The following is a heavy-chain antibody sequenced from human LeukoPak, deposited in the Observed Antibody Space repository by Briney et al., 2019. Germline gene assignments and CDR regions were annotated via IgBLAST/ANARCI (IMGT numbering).Heavy chain of an antibody. D-gene: IGHD1-14*01. CDR1: GFTFSSIA. V-gene: IGHV3-30-3*01. CDR3: ARHRYKTSPDY. J-gene: IGHJ4*02. CDR2: ISYDGSTS. Sequence: AGQSQRLSCAASGFTFSSIAIHWVRQAPGKGLEWVAVISYDGSTSYYADSVKGRFTISRDNSKNTLYLQMNSLRAEDTALYHCARHRYKTSPDYCGQGTLVTVSS.